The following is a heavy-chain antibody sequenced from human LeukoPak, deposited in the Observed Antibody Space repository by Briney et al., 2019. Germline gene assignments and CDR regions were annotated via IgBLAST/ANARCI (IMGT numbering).Heavy chain of an antibody. CDR2: FDPEDGET. J-gene: IGHJ4*02. D-gene: IGHD2-2*01. CDR1: GYTLTELS. V-gene: IGHV1-24*01. CDR3: ATDLTCSGTSCYVDY. Sequence: GASVKVSCKVSGYTLTELSMHWVRQAPGKGLEWMGSFDPEDGETIYAQKFQGRVTMTEDTSTDTAYMELSSLRSEDTAIYYCATDLTCSGTSCYVDYWGQGTLVTVSS.